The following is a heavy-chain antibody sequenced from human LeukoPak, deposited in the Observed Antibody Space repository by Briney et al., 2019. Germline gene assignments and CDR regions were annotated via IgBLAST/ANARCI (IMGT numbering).Heavy chain of an antibody. CDR2: IYYSGTT. CDR1: VGSISSYY. J-gene: IGHJ5*02. Sequence: SETLSLTCTVSVGSISSYYWCWIRQPPGKGLHWIGNIYYSGTTNYNPSLRSRVTISIDTSKNQFSLKLSSVTAADTAVYYCARGSGSYRNRFDPWGQGTLVTVSS. V-gene: IGHV4-59*01. CDR3: ARGSGSYRNRFDP. D-gene: IGHD1-26*01.